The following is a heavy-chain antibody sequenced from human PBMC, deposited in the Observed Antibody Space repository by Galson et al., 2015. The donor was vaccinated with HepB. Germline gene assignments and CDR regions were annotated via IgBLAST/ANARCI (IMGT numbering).Heavy chain of an antibody. D-gene: IGHD3-10*01. J-gene: IGHJ4*02. CDR1: GYSFTSYW. V-gene: IGHV5-10-1*01. Sequence: QSGAEVKKPGESLRISCKGSGYSFTSYWISWVRQMPGKGLEWMGRIDPSDSYTNYSPSFQGHVTMSADKSISTAYLQWSSLKASDTAMYYCARTEAGGGWFDSHFDYWGQGTLVTVSS. CDR2: IDPSDSYT. CDR3: ARTEAGGGWFDSHFDY.